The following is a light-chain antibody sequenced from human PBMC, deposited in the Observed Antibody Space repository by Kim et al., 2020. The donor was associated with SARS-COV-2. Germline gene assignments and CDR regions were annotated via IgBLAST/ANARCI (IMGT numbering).Light chain of an antibody. Sequence: EIVMTQSPATLSVSPGERAILSCRASQSVSSNLAWYQQKPGQAPRLLIYGASTRAPGIPARFSGSGSGTDFTLTIYSLQSEDFAVYYCHQYNDWPPLTFGGGTKVDIK. V-gene: IGKV3-15*01. CDR2: GAS. J-gene: IGKJ4*01. CDR3: HQYNDWPPLT. CDR1: QSVSSN.